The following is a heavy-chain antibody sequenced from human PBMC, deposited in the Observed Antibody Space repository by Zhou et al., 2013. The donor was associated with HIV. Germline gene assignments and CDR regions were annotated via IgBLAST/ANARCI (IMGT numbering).Heavy chain of an antibody. CDR2: INPRTGDT. V-gene: IGHV1-2*02. CDR3: VSSNGWVENPDSFDI. CDR1: GYTFTGHY. J-gene: IGHJ3*02. D-gene: IGHD6-19*01. Sequence: QVQLVQSGAEVKKPGASVKVSCKASGYTFTGHYIHWVRQAPGQGLEWMGCINPRTGDTNYARKFQGRVTMTRDTSISTAYMELRSLRSDDTAVYYCVSSNGWVENPDSFDIWGQGTMVLVS.